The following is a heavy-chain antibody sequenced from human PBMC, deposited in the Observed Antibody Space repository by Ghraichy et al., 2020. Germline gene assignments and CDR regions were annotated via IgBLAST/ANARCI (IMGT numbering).Heavy chain of an antibody. J-gene: IGHJ3*02. CDR2: IHYSGLT. D-gene: IGHD2-21*02. CDR3: AREVRRVTDSDAFDI. CDR1: GGSISSDNYY. Sequence: SETLSLTCSASGGSISSDNYYWSWIRQPPGKGLEWIGYIHYSGLTYYNPSLGSRFTISVDTSRNQFSLTVTSATAADTAVYYCAREVRRVTDSDAFDIWGQGTMVTVSS. V-gene: IGHV4-30-4*01.